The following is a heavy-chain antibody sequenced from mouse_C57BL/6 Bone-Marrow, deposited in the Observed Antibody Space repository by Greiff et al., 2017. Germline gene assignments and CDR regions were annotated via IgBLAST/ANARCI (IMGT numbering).Heavy chain of an antibody. Sequence: VQLQESDAELVKPGASVKISRKVSGYTFTDHTIHWMKQRPEQGLEWIGYIYPRDGSTKYNEKFKGTATLTADKSSSTAYMQLNSLTSEDSAVYFCARPVVATWDWYFDVWGTGTTVTVSS. V-gene: IGHV1-78*01. CDR3: ARPVVATWDWYFDV. J-gene: IGHJ1*03. CDR2: IYPRDGST. D-gene: IGHD1-1*01. CDR1: GYTFTDHT.